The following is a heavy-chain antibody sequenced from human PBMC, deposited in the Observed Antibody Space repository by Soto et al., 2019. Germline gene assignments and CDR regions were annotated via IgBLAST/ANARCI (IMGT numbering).Heavy chain of an antibody. CDR1: GGSISSGGYY. D-gene: IGHD3-10*01. V-gene: IGHV4-31*01. Sequence: QVQLQESGPGLVKPSQTLSLTCTVSGGSISSGGYYWSWIRQHPGKGLAWIGYIYYSGSTYYNPSLKSLVTISVDTSKNHFSLKLSSVTAADTAVYYWARVWFGELLQFFDYWGQGTLVTVSS. CDR3: ARVWFGELLQFFDY. J-gene: IGHJ4*02. CDR2: IYYSGST.